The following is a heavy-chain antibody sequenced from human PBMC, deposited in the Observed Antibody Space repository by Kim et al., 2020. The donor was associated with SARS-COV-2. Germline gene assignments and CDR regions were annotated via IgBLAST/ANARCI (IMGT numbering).Heavy chain of an antibody. CDR2: INGSGTIT. J-gene: IGHJ3*01. CDR1: GFTLSLYS. Sequence: GGSLRLSCATSGFTLSLYSMHWVRQSPGKGLEWVSHINGSGTITRHADSVRGRFTISRDNAKNSLFLQVNGLRADDTAVYYCVRVNFWAVGVWCQGTLVTVSS. V-gene: IGHV3-48*04. D-gene: IGHD3-3*01. CDR3: VRVNFWAVGV.